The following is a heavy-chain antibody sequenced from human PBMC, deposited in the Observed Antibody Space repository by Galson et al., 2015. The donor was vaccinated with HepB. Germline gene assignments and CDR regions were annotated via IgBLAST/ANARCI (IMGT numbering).Heavy chain of an antibody. J-gene: IGHJ4*02. Sequence: SVKVSCKASGGTFSSYTISWVRQAPGQGLEWMGRIIPILGIAYYAQKFQGRVTITADKSTSTAYMELSSLRSEDTAVYYCAFSPYSGSFDHVRNFDYWGQGTLVTVSS. CDR3: AFSPYSGSFDHVRNFDY. CDR2: IIPILGIA. D-gene: IGHD1-26*01. V-gene: IGHV1-69*02. CDR1: GGTFSSYT.